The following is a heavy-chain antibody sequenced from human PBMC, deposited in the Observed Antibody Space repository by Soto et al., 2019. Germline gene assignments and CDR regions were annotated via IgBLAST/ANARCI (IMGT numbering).Heavy chain of an antibody. CDR1: GYTFTSYG. Sequence: ASVKVSCKASGYTFTSYGISWVRQAPGQGLEWMGWISAYNGNTNYAQKLQGRVTMTTDTSTSTAYMELRSLRSDDTAVYYCARDGDYYDSSGYDFGFDPWGQGTLVTVSS. CDR2: ISAYNGNT. CDR3: ARDGDYYDSSGYDFGFDP. D-gene: IGHD3-22*01. V-gene: IGHV1-18*04. J-gene: IGHJ5*02.